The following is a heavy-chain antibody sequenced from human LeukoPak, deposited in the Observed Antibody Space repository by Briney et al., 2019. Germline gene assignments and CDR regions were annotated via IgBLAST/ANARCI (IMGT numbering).Heavy chain of an antibody. CDR1: SGSISSGDYY. CDR3: ARENKVTFYGMDV. V-gene: IGHV4-30-4*08. J-gene: IGHJ6*04. CDR2: IYYTGTT. Sequence: SQTLSLTCTVSSGSISSGDYYWSWIRQPPGTGFEWIGYIYYTGTTYYNPSLKSRVTISVDTSKNQFSLNLTSVTAADTAVYYCARENKVTFYGMDVWGKGTTVTV. D-gene: IGHD2-21*02.